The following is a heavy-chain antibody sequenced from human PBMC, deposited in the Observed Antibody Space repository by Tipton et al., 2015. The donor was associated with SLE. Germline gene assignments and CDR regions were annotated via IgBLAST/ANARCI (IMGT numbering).Heavy chain of an antibody. CDR1: GGSISSADYY. V-gene: IGHV4-61*10. J-gene: IGHJ4*02. CDR2: IYYSGST. D-gene: IGHD1-1*01. CDR3: ARGNSGFDY. Sequence: TLSLTCTVSGGSISSADYYWSWIRQPAGKGLEWIGYIYYSGSTNYNPSLKSRVTISVDTSKNHFSLKLSSVTAADTAVYYCARGNSGFDYWGQGNLVTVSS.